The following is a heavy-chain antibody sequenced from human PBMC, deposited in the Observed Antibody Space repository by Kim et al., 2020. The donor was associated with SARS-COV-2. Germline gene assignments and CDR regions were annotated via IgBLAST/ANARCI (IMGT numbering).Heavy chain of an antibody. Sequence: GGSLRLSCAASGFTFISYGMNWVRQAPGKGLEWVSSISSSSTNIFYADSVKGRFTISRDNAKNSLFLQMNSLRAEDTAVYYCARRGSGSTWSIDSWGQGTLVIVSS. CDR3: ARRGSGSTWSIDS. CDR2: ISSSSTNI. J-gene: IGHJ4*02. V-gene: IGHV3-21*01. D-gene: IGHD6-13*01. CDR1: GFTFISYG.